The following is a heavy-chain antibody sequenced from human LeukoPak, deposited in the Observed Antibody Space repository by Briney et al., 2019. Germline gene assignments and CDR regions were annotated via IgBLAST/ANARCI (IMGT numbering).Heavy chain of an antibody. CDR2: INHSGST. D-gene: IGHD4-11*01. CDR1: GDSISSGGYY. CDR3: VSNPYSNYYFDY. Sequence: SQTLSLTCTVSGDSISSGGYYWSWIRQPPGKGLEWIGEINHSGSTNYSPSLKSRVTISVDTSKNQFSLKLSSVTAADTAVYYCVSNPYSNYYFDYWGQGTLVTVSS. V-gene: IGHV4-30-2*01. J-gene: IGHJ4*02.